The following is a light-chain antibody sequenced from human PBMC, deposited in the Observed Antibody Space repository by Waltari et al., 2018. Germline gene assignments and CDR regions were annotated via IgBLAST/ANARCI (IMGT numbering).Light chain of an antibody. V-gene: IGLV2-23*02. CDR1: SSDFGCFNY. Sequence: HSVLTQPASVSGSPGQSLPTPCARTSSDFGCFNYVPWYQQYPGKAPKIMIYEVTTRPSGVSNRFSGSKSGNTASLTISGLQADDEADYYCCSYAGSSTFLFGGGTKLTVL. CDR3: CSYAGSSTFL. J-gene: IGLJ2*01. CDR2: EVT.